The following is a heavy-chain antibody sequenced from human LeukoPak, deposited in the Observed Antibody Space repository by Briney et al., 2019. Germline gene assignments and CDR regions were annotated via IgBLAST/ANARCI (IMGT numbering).Heavy chain of an antibody. D-gene: IGHD3-9*01. Sequence: GSLRLSCAASGFTFSNFAMSWVRQAPGKGLEWVSTISGGGDITYYADSVKGRFTISRDNSKDTLFLQMNSLRAEDTAVYYCARDRPIYDILTGYYPPPLDYWGQGTLVTVSS. J-gene: IGHJ4*02. CDR3: ARDRPIYDILTGYYPPPLDY. V-gene: IGHV3-23*01. CDR1: GFTFSNFA. CDR2: ISGGGDIT.